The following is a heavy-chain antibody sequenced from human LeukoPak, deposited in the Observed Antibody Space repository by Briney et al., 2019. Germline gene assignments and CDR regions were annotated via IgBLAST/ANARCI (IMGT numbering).Heavy chain of an antibody. D-gene: IGHD1-26*01. V-gene: IGHV1-2*02. Sequence: ASVTVSCKASGYTFTDYYMHWVRQAPGQGLEWMGWINPNSGDTNYAQQFQGRVTMTRDTSISTAYMELSRLTSDDTAVYYCARVGGSYKPDFDYWGQGTLVTVSS. CDR1: GYTFTDYY. CDR3: ARVGGSYKPDFDY. CDR2: INPNSGDT. J-gene: IGHJ4*02.